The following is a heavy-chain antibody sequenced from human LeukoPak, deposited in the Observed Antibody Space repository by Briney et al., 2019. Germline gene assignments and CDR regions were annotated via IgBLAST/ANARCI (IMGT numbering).Heavy chain of an antibody. V-gene: IGHV3-15*01. J-gene: IGHJ4*02. Sequence: GGPLRPSCAASGFGFTNAWMSWVRQAPGKGLEWVGRIKSKGDGETTDYAAFVKGRFTMSRDDAKATLYLQINSLITEDTAVYYCTTDLGITMIRGVIVYWGQGTLVTVSS. CDR2: IKSKGDGETT. D-gene: IGHD3-10*01. CDR1: GFGFTNAW. CDR3: TTDLGITMIRGVIVY.